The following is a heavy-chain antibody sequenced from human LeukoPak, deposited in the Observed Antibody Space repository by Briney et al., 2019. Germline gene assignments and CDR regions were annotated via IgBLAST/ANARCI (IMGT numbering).Heavy chain of an antibody. Sequence: SETLSLTCAVYGGSFSGYYWSWIRQPPGKGLEWIGESKHSGGTNYNPSLKSRVTISVDTSKNQFSLKLSSVAAADTAVYYCARGQWEVRGIIITHFDYWGQGTLVTVSS. V-gene: IGHV4-34*01. CDR3: ARGQWEVRGIIITHFDY. CDR1: GGSFSGYY. J-gene: IGHJ4*02. CDR2: SKHSGGT. D-gene: IGHD3-10*01.